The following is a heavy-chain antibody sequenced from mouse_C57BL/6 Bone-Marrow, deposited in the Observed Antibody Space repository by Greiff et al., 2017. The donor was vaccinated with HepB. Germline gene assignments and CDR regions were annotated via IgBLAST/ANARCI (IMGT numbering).Heavy chain of an antibody. J-gene: IGHJ3*01. CDR2: INPNNGGT. V-gene: IGHV1-18*01. CDR1: GYTFTDYN. CDR3: ARTGNNYRFAY. D-gene: IGHD5-2*01. Sequence: EVQLQQSGPELVKPGASVKIPCKASGYTFTDYNMDWVKQSHGKSLEWIGDINPNNGGTIYNQKFKGKATLTVDKSSSTAYMELRSLTSEDTAVYYCARTGNNYRFAYWGQGTMVTVSA.